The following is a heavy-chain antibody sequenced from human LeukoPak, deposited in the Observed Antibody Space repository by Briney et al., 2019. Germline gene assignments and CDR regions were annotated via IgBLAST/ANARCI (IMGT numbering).Heavy chain of an antibody. V-gene: IGHV3-11*01. CDR1: GFTFSDYY. J-gene: IGHJ5*02. D-gene: IGHD3-10*01. Sequence: PGGSLRLSCAASGFTFSDYYMSWSRQAPGKGLEWGSYISSSGSTIYSAGSVKGRFTISRDNAKNSLYLQMNSLRAEDTAVYYCASRTGLRYYYGSERGLEGFPTLNWFDPWGQGTLVTVSS. CDR3: ASRTGLRYYYGSERGLEGFPTLNWFDP. CDR2: ISSSGSTI.